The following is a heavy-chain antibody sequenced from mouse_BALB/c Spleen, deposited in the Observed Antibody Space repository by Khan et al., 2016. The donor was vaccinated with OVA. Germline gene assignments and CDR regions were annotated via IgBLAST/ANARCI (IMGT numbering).Heavy chain of an antibody. J-gene: IGHJ1*01. CDR3: ARIGSCEECDV. D-gene: IGHD3-1*01. V-gene: IGHV9-3-1*01. CDR2: INTYSGEL. Sequence: QIQLVQSGPELKKPGETVKISCKGSGYTFTDFGMNWVKQAPGKGLKWMGLINTYSGELTYADDFKGRSVLSLETSASTAYLEISSLTTEDTTIYFCARIGSCEECDVWGAGTTVTVSS. CDR1: GYTFTDFG.